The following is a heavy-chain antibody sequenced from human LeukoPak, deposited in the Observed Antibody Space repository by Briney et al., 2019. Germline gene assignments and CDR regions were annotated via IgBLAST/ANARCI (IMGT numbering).Heavy chain of an antibody. CDR2: INHSGST. CDR3: ARVYSSSGYTWFDP. CDR1: DESFSDYY. J-gene: IGHJ5*02. Sequence: PSETLSPTCAVYDESFSDYYWSWIRQPPGKGLEWIGEINHSGSTNYNPSLRSRVTISVDTSKNQFSLSLSSVTAADTSVYYCARVYSSSGYTWFDPWGQGTLVTVSS. D-gene: IGHD3-10*01. V-gene: IGHV4-34*01.